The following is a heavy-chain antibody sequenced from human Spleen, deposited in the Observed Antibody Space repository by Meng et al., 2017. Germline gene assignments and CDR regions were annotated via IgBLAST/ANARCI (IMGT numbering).Heavy chain of an antibody. CDR3: ARVNPGTVTTSYYYGMDV. Sequence: GGSLRLSCAASGFTVSSNYMSWVRQAPGKGLEWVSVIYSGGSTYYADSVKGRFTISRHNSKNTLYLQMNSLRAEDMAVYYCARVNPGTVTTSYYYGMDVWGQGTTVTVSS. CDR2: IYSGGST. D-gene: IGHD4-17*01. J-gene: IGHJ6*02. V-gene: IGHV3-53*04. CDR1: GFTVSSNY.